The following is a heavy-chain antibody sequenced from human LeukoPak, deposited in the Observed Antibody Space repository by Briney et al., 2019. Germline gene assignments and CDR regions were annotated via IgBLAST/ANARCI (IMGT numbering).Heavy chain of an antibody. CDR1: GGSISSYY. V-gene: IGHV4-59*01. J-gene: IGHJ4*02. CDR3: ARGGSGWCVPFDY. D-gene: IGHD6-19*01. CDR2: IYYSGST. Sequence: PSETLSLTCTVSGGSISSYYWSWIRRPPGKGLEWIGYIYYSGSTNYNPSLKSRVTISVDTSKNQFSLKLSSVTAADTAVYYCARGGSGWCVPFDYWGQGTLVTVSS.